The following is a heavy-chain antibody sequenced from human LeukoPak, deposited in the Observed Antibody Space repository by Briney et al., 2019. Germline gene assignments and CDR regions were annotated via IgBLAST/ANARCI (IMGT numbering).Heavy chain of an antibody. D-gene: IGHD3-10*01. CDR2: IIPIFGTT. Sequence: SVKVSCKASGYTFTGYYMHWVRQAPGQGLEWMGGIIPIFGTTTYAQKFQGRVTISADESTSTVYMELSSLRSEDTAVYYCARDLTMVRGARYRPYNWFDPWGQGTLVTVSP. CDR3: ARDLTMVRGARYRPYNWFDP. CDR1: GYTFTGYY. V-gene: IGHV1-69*13. J-gene: IGHJ5*02.